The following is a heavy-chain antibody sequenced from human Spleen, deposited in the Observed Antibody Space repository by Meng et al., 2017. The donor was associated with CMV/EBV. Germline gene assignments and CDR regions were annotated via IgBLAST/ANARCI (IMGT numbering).Heavy chain of an antibody. Sequence: TVSGGSISSSSYYWGWIRQPPGKGLEWIGSIYYSGSTYYNPSLKSRVTISVDTSKNQFSLKLSSVTAADTAVYYCARDVGGTGHFDYWGQGTLVTVSS. CDR1: GGSISSSSYY. CDR3: ARDVGGTGHFDY. D-gene: IGHD1-1*01. J-gene: IGHJ4*02. V-gene: IGHV4-39*07. CDR2: IYYSGST.